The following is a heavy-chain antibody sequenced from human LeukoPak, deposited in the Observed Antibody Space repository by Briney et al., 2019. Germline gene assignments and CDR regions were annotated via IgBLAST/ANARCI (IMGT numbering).Heavy chain of an antibody. Sequence: SETLSLTCTVSGGSISSSSYYWGWIRQPPGKGLEWIGSIYYSGSTYYNPSLKSRVAISVDTSKNQFSLKLSSVTAADTAVYYCARARNKGWFDPWGQGTLVTVSS. CDR2: IYYSGST. D-gene: IGHD1/OR15-1a*01. V-gene: IGHV4-39*01. CDR3: ARARNKGWFDP. CDR1: GGSISSSSYY. J-gene: IGHJ5*02.